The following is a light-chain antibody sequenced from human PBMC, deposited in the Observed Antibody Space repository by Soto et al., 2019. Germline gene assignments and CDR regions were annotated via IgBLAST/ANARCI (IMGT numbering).Light chain of an antibody. CDR3: QHHNSYSQT. CDR1: QSIRYY. J-gene: IGKJ1*01. CDR2: GAS. V-gene: IGKV1-5*01. Sequence: DIQLTQSPPTLSASVGDRVTITCRASQSIRYYLAWYQQMPGKAPKLLIYGASSLQSGVPSRFSGSGSGTEFTLTISSLQPHDFATYFCQHHNSYSQTFGQGTKVDIK.